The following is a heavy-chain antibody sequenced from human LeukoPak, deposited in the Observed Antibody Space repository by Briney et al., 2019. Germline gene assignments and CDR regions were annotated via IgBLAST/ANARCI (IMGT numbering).Heavy chain of an antibody. Sequence: VGSLRLSCAASGFTFSSYWIHWVRQAPGKGLVWVSRINSDGSSTSYADSVKGRFTISRDNAKNTLYLQMNSLRAEDTAVYYCARDYDNTYYYMDVWGKRTTVTVSS. CDR1: GFTFSSYW. D-gene: IGHD3-9*01. CDR2: INSDGSST. V-gene: IGHV3-74*01. J-gene: IGHJ6*03. CDR3: ARDYDNTYYYMDV.